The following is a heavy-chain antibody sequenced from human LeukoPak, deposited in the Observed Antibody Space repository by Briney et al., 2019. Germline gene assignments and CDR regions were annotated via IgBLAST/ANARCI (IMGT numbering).Heavy chain of an antibody. CDR3: ARAPHSPTTQYYYYYYMDV. CDR2: ISAYNGNT. J-gene: IGHJ6*03. Sequence: APVKVSCKASGYTFTSYGISWVRQAPGQGLEWMGWISAYNGNTNYAQKLQGRVTMTTDTSTSTAYMELRSLRSDDTAVYYCARAPHSPTTQYYYYYYMDVWGKGTTVTVSS. V-gene: IGHV1-18*01. CDR1: GYTFTSYG. D-gene: IGHD5-12*01.